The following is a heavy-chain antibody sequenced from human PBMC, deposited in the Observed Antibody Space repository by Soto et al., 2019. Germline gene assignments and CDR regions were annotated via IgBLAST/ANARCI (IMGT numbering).Heavy chain of an antibody. J-gene: IGHJ4*02. CDR2: VSADGVSS. CDR3: AKTRQAPVGTHFFDL. CDR1: GFTFSSFA. V-gene: IGHV3-23*01. Sequence: GGSLRLSCVGSGFTFSSFAMGWVRQAPGKGLEWLSSVSADGVSSFSADSVRGRFRVSRDNSKNTLFLQMRFLRVEDTAVYYCAKTRQAPVGTHFFDLWGQGTQVTVPS.